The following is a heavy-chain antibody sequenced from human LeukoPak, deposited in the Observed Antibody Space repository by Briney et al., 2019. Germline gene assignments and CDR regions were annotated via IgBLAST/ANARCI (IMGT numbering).Heavy chain of an antibody. J-gene: IGHJ6*04. V-gene: IGHV3-21*01. CDR2: ISSSSSYI. Sequence: LGGSLRLSCAASGFTFSSYSINWVRQAPGKGLEWVSSISSSSSYIYYADSVKGRFTISRDNAKNSLYLQMNSLRAEDTAVYYCARDREMVAATSYYYYYYGMDVWGKGTTVTVSS. CDR1: GFTFSSYS. CDR3: ARDREMVAATSYYYYYYGMDV. D-gene: IGHD2-15*01.